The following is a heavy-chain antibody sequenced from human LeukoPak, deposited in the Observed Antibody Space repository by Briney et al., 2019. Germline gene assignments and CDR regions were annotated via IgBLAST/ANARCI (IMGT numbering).Heavy chain of an antibody. V-gene: IGHV1-69*04. Sequence: SVKVSCKASGGTFSSYAISWVRQAPGQGLEWMGRIIPILGIANYAQKFQGRVTITADKSTSTAYVELSSLRSEDTAVYYCARLFGTQQLADWGQGTLVTVSS. D-gene: IGHD6-13*01. CDR1: GGTFSSYA. J-gene: IGHJ4*02. CDR3: ARLFGTQQLAD. CDR2: IIPILGIA.